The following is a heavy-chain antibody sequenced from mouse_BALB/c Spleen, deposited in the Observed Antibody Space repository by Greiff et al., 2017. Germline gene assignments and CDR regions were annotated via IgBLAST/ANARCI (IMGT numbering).Heavy chain of an antibody. CDR1: GFTFTDYY. V-gene: IGHV7-3*02. D-gene: IGHD3-1*01. CDR3: ARDIRGPAY. CDR2: IRNKANGYTT. Sequence: EVKLMESGGGLVQPGGSLRLSCATSGFTFTDYYMSWVRQPPGKALEWLGFIRNKANGYTTEYSASVKGRFTISRDNSQSILYLQMNTLRAEDSATYYCARDIRGPAYWGQGTLVTVSA. J-gene: IGHJ3*01.